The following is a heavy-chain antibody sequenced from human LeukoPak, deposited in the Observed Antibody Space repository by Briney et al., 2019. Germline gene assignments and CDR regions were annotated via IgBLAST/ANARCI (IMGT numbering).Heavy chain of an antibody. Sequence: GGSPRLSCTASGFTFSGYWMHWVRQAPGTGLVWVSRINGDGGDTGYADSVKGRFTTFRDNAKSTLYLQMNSLRAEDTAVYYCARHAQMATIRYWGQGTLVTVSS. CDR2: INGDGGDT. V-gene: IGHV3-74*01. CDR3: ARHAQMATIRY. D-gene: IGHD5-24*01. J-gene: IGHJ4*02. CDR1: GFTFSGYW.